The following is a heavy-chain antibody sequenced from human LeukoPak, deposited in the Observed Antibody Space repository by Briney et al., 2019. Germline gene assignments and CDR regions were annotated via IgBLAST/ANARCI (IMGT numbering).Heavy chain of an antibody. CDR2: IHYSGST. D-gene: IGHD5-24*01. Sequence: PSETLSLTCTVSGGSIGGDYYYLGWIRQPPGKGLEWIGSIHYSGSTYYNPSLKSRVTISVDTSKNQFSLKLSSVTAADTAVYYCTRRGPGYILDYWGQGTRVPVSS. J-gene: IGHJ4*02. CDR1: GGSIGGDYYY. V-gene: IGHV4-39*01. CDR3: TRRGPGYILDY.